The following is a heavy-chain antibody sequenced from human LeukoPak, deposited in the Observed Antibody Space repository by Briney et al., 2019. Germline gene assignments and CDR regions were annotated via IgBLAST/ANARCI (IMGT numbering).Heavy chain of an antibody. CDR2: ISYDGSNK. CDR3: ASQFGDRGGY. V-gene: IGHV3-30-3*01. D-gene: IGHD2-21*01. J-gene: IGHJ4*02. CDR1: GFTFSSYN. Sequence: GGSLRLSCVASGFTFSSYNMHWVRQAPGKGLEWVAVISYDGSNKYYADSVKGRSTISRDNSKNTLYLQVNSLRPEDTAVYYCASQFGDRGGYWGQGTLVTVSS.